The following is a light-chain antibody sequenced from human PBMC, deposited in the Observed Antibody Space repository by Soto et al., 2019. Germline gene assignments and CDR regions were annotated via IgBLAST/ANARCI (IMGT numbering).Light chain of an antibody. CDR2: EVS. CDR3: SSYTSSSTYKYV. CDR1: SSDVGGYSY. Sequence: QSVLTQPASVSGSPGQSITISCTGTSSDVGGYSYVSWYQQHPGKAPKLIIYEVSNRPAGVSNRFSGSKSGNTASLTISGLQAEDEADYYCSSYTSSSTYKYVFGTGSKVTVL. J-gene: IGLJ1*01. V-gene: IGLV2-14*01.